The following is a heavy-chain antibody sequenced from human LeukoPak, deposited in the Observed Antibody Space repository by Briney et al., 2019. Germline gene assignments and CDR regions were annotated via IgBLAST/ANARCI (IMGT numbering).Heavy chain of an antibody. J-gene: IGHJ4*02. V-gene: IGHV4-34*01. D-gene: IGHD7-27*01. CDR2: INHSGST. Sequence: PSETLSLTCAVYGGSFSGYYWSWIRQPPGKGLEWIGEINHSGSTNYNPSLKSRVTISVDTSKTQFSLKLSSVTAADTAVYYCARGIWGSFDYWGQGTLVTVSS. CDR1: GGSFSGYY. CDR3: ARGIWGSFDY.